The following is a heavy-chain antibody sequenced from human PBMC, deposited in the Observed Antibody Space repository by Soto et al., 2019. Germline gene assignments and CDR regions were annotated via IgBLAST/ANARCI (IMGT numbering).Heavy chain of an antibody. CDR2: INPKTGDT. CDR3: ARSSGSYSYYGMDV. CDR1: GYTLTDYY. V-gene: IGHV1-2*02. D-gene: IGHD1-26*01. J-gene: IGHJ6*02. Sequence: QVQLAQSGAEVKKPGASVKFSCKASGYTLTDYYIHWVRQAPGRGLEWMGWINPKTGDTYSAQNFQGRVTTTRATSIDTGYMELSRLQSDDTGVYYCARSSGSYSYYGMDVWGQGTTLTVSS.